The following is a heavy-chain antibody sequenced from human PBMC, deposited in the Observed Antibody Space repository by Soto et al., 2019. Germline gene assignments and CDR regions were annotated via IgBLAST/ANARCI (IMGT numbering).Heavy chain of an antibody. CDR3: ARVGKTTTDIVLVPAANSDYYYYYGMDV. D-gene: IGHD2-2*01. Sequence: KVSCKASGGTFSIYAISWVRQAPGQGLEWMGGIITIFGTANYAQKFQGRVTITADESTSTAYMELSSLRSEDTAVYYCARVGKTTTDIVLVPAANSDYYYYYGMDVWGQGTTVTVSS. CDR1: GGTFSIYA. CDR2: IITIFGTA. J-gene: IGHJ6*02. V-gene: IGHV1-69*01.